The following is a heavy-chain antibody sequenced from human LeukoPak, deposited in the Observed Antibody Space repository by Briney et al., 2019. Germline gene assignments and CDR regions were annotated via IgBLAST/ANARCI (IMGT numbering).Heavy chain of an antibody. J-gene: IGHJ4*02. CDR3: AKVNFDWLLSNFDY. CDR2: ISGSGGST. Sequence: PGGSLRLSCAASGFTFSSYAMSWVRQAPGKGLESVSAISGSGGSTYYADSVKGRFTISRDNSKNTLYLQMNSLRAEDTAVYYCAKVNFDWLLSNFDYWGQGTPVTVSS. CDR1: GFTFSSYA. D-gene: IGHD3-9*01. V-gene: IGHV3-23*01.